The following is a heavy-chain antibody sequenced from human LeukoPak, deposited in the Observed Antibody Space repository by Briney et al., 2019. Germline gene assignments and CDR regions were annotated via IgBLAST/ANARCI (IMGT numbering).Heavy chain of an antibody. J-gene: IGHJ3*02. D-gene: IGHD3-22*01. CDR3: ARDLYDSSESAFDI. Sequence: GGSLRLSCAASGFTFSSYAMHWVRQAPGKGLEWVAVISYDGSNKYYADSVKGRFTISRDNSKNTLYLQMNSLRAEDTAVYYCARDLYDSSESAFDIWGQGTMVTVSS. V-gene: IGHV3-30-3*01. CDR1: GFTFSSYA. CDR2: ISYDGSNK.